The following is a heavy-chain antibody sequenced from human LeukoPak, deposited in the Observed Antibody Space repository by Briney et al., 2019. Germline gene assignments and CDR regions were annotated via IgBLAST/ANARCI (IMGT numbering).Heavy chain of an antibody. CDR1: GGSINNYY. J-gene: IGHJ2*01. V-gene: IGHV4-59*01. CDR2: IYYSGST. Sequence: SDPLSLTCTVSGGSINNYYRSLIREPAGDVLEGFGFIYYSGSTNYTASLKSRFTISLDTSKNPFSLQLSSVTAADTAVYYCARDRCSSRSCYLTITQKGYFDLWGRGTVVTVSS. D-gene: IGHD2-2*01. CDR3: ARDRCSSRSCYLTITQKGYFDL.